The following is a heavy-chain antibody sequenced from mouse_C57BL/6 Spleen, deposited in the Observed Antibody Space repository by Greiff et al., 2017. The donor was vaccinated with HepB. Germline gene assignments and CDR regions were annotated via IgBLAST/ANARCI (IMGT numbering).Heavy chain of an antibody. CDR1: GYTFTDYN. D-gene: IGHD2-1*01. V-gene: IGHV1-18*01. CDR3: ARIGYGNYGFAY. Sequence: VQLKESGPELVKPGASVKIPCKASGYTFTDYNMDWVKQSHGKSLEWIGDINPNNGGTIYNQKFKGKATLTVDKSSSTAYMELRSLTSEDTAVYYGARIGYGNYGFAYGGQGTPVTVSA. J-gene: IGHJ3*01. CDR2: INPNNGGT.